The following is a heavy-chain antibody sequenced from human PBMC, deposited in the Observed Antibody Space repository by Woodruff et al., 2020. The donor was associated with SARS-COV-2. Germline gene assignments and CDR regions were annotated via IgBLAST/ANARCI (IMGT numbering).Heavy chain of an antibody. J-gene: IGHJ4*02. Sequence: EWMGWMNPNSGNTGYAQKFQGRVTMTRNTSISTAYMELSSLRSEDTAVYYCARAPYYDFWSGTNDYWGQGTLVTVSS. V-gene: IGHV1-8*01. D-gene: IGHD3-3*01. CDR3: ARAPYYDFWSGTNDY. CDR2: MNPNSGNT.